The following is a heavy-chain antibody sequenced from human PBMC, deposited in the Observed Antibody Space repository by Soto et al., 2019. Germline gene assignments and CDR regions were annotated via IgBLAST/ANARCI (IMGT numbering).Heavy chain of an antibody. V-gene: IGHV3-48*02. CDR1: GFTFSSYS. CDR2: ISSSSSTI. CDR3: ARVSSRFKYSSSWYDLYYYGMDV. J-gene: IGHJ6*02. D-gene: IGHD6-13*01. Sequence: GGSLRLSCAASGFTFSSYSMNWVRQAPGKGLEWVSYISSSSSTIYYADSVKGRFTISRDNAKNSLYLQMNSLRDEDTAVYYCARVSSRFKYSSSWYDLYYYGMDVWGQGTTVTVSS.